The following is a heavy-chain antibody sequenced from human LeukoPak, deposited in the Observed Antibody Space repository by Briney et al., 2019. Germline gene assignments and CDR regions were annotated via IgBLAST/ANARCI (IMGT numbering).Heavy chain of an antibody. CDR1: GFTFSSYS. CDR3: ARDLPPVGPDVFDI. J-gene: IGHJ3*02. D-gene: IGHD5/OR15-5a*01. V-gene: IGHV3-21*01. CDR2: ISSSSSYI. Sequence: GGSLRLSCAASGFTFSSYSMNWVRQAPGKGLEGVSSISSSSSYIYYADSVKGRFTISRDNDKNSLYLQMNSLRAEDTAVYYCARDLPPVGPDVFDIWGQGTMVTVSS.